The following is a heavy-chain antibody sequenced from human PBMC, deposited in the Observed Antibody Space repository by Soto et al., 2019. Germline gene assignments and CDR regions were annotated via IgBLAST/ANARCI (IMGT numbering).Heavy chain of an antibody. Sequence: VASVKVSCKASGGTFSSYAISWVRQAPGQGLEWMGGIIPIFGTANYAQKFQGRVTITADESTSTAYMELSSLRSEDTAVYYCARVAEAAAGTYYFDYWGQGTLVTVSS. CDR1: GGTFSSYA. CDR2: IIPIFGTA. J-gene: IGHJ4*02. CDR3: ARVAEAAAGTYYFDY. V-gene: IGHV1-69*13. D-gene: IGHD6-13*01.